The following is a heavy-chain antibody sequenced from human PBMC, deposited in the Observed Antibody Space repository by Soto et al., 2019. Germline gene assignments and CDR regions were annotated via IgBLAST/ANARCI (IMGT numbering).Heavy chain of an antibody. D-gene: IGHD2-2*01. V-gene: IGHV3-23*01. CDR3: AKRLYCSSSTCYGFDI. CDR2: ISGDGDST. CDR1: GFTFSSYG. Sequence: EVHLLESGGGLVQPGGSLRLSCAASGFTFSSYGMSWVRQAPGKGLEWVSAISGDGDSTYYADSVKGGFTISRDNSKNMLYLQMNSLRAEDTAAYYCAKRLYCSSSTCYGFDIWGQGTVVTVSS. J-gene: IGHJ3*02.